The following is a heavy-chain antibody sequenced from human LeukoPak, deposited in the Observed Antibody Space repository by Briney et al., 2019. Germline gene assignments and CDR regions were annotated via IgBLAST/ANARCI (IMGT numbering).Heavy chain of an antibody. J-gene: IGHJ4*02. V-gene: IGHV3-11*04. CDR3: ARDSLLLNDYGDYGLFGY. CDR2: ISSSGSTI. CDR1: GFTFSDYY. Sequence: PGGSLRLSCAASGFTFSDYYMSWIRQAPGKGLEWVSYISSSGSTIYYADSVKGRFTISRDNAKNSLYLQMNSLRAEDTAVYYCARDSLLLNDYGDYGLFGYWGQGTLVTVSS. D-gene: IGHD4-17*01.